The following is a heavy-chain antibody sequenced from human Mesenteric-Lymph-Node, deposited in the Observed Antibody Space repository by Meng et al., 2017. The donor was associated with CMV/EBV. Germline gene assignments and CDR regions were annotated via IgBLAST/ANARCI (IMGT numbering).Heavy chain of an antibody. CDR1: GFTFSDYS. D-gene: IGHD3-10*01. CDR2: ISGSSTYI. J-gene: IGHJ4*02. Sequence: CAASGFTFSDYSFTWVRQAPGKGLEWVSSISGSSTYIDYADSVKGRFTISRDNAKTSLFLQMTSLRAEDTAVYYCARDALGDPAMTYWGQGTLVTVSS. CDR3: ARDALGDPAMTY. V-gene: IGHV3-21*01.